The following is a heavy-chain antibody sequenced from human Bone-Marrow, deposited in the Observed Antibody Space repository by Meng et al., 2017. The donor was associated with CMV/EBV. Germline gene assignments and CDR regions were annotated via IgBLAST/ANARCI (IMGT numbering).Heavy chain of an antibody. CDR1: GFTVSSNY. V-gene: IGHV3-53*01. Sequence: GGSLRLSCAASGFTVSSNYMSWVRQAPGKGLERVSVIYSGGSTYYADSVKGRFTISRDNSKNTLYLQMNSLRAEDTAVYYCASVLVGANDYWGQGTLVTVSS. CDR3: ASVLVGANDY. J-gene: IGHJ4*02. D-gene: IGHD2-8*02. CDR2: IYSGGST.